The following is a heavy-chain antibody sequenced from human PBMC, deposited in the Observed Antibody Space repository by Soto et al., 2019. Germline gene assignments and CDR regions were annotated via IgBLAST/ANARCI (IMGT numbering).Heavy chain of an antibody. CDR1: GGSFSAYY. CDR3: ARGVGYAGVDY. CDR2: INHSGST. V-gene: IGHV4-34*01. Sequence: QVQLQQWGAGLLKPSETLSLTCAVYGGSFSAYYWSWIRQPPGKGLEWIGEINHSGSTNYNPSLKIRVTISVDRSKNQFSLKLSSVTAADTAVYYCARGVGYAGVDYWGQGTLVTVSS. D-gene: IGHD5-12*01. J-gene: IGHJ4*02.